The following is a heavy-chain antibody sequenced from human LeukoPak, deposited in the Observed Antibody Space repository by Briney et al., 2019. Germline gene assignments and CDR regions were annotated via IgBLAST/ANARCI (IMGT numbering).Heavy chain of an antibody. D-gene: IGHD3-10*01. CDR2: IYYSGST. CDR3: ARGRYGSGSYYMDY. Sequence: SETLSLTCTVSGGSISSYYWSWIRQPPGKGLEWIGYIYYSGSTNYDPSLKSRVTISVDTSKNQFSLKLSSVTAADTAVSFCARGRYGSGSYYMDYWGQGTLVTVSS. J-gene: IGHJ4*02. V-gene: IGHV4-59*01. CDR1: GGSISSYY.